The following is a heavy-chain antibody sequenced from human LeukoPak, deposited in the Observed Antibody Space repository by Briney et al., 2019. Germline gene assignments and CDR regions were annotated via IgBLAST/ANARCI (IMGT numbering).Heavy chain of an antibody. CDR2: ISWNSNSI. V-gene: IGHV3-9*01. CDR3: AKGDDYDYVVKGNYFDY. J-gene: IGHJ4*02. CDR1: GFTFDDYA. Sequence: PGGSLRLSCAASGFTFDDYAMHWVRLAPGKGLEWLSGISWNSNSIAYADSVMGRFTISRDNAKNSLYLQMNSLGAEDTALYYCAKGDDYDYVVKGNYFDYWGQGTLVTVSS. D-gene: IGHD3-16*01.